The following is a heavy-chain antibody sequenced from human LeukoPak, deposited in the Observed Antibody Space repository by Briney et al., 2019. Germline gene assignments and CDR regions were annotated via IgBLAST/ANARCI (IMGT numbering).Heavy chain of an antibody. CDR1: GGTFSSYA. CDR3: ARLTVTTAHYYYYYGMDV. D-gene: IGHD4-11*01. J-gene: IGHJ6*02. V-gene: IGHV1-69*13. Sequence: GASVKVSCTASGGTFSSYAISWVRQAPGQGLEWMGGIIPIFGTANYAQKFQGRVTITADESTSTAYMELSSLRSEDTAVYYCARLTVTTAHYYYYYGMDVWGQGTTVTVSS. CDR2: IIPIFGTA.